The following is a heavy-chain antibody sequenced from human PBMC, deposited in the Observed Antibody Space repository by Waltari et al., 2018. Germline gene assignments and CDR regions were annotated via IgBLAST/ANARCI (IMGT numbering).Heavy chain of an antibody. D-gene: IGHD3-22*01. CDR3: ARDYYDSSGYYARAFDI. J-gene: IGHJ3*02. V-gene: IGHV4-39*07. CDR2: IYYSGST. CDR1: GGSISSSSYY. Sequence: QLQLQESGPGLVKPSETLSLTCTVSGGSISSSSYYWGWIRQHPGKGLEWIGSIYYSGSTYYNPSLKSRVTISVDTSKNQFSLKLSSVTAADTAVYYCARDYYDSSGYYARAFDIWGQGTMVTVSS.